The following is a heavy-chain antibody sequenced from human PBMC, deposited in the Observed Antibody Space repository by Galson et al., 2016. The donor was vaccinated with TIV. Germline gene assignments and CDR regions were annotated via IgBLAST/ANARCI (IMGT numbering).Heavy chain of an antibody. CDR1: GDTFLSYP. V-gene: IGHV1-69*13. Sequence: SVKVSCKASGDTFLSYPFNWVRQAPGQGLEWMGGFIPLFGTPNYAQKFLGRVTITADESTSTVHMELSSLRSEDTAVYYCAKDRNTAMDTYHQYYDMDVWGQGTAVTVSS. CDR3: AKDRNTAMDTYHQYYDMDV. CDR2: FIPLFGTP. D-gene: IGHD5-18*01. J-gene: IGHJ6*02.